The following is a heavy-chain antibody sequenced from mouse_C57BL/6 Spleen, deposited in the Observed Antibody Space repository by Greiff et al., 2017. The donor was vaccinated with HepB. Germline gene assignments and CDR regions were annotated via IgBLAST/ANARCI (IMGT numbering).Heavy chain of an antibody. J-gene: IGHJ2*01. V-gene: IGHV3-6*01. CDR3: ARGYYYGSSYADY. Sequence: EVKLQESGPGLVKPSQSLSLTCSVTGYSITSGYYWNWIRQFPGNKLEWMGYISYDGSNNYNPSLKNRISITRDTSKNQFFLKLNSVTTEDTATYYCARGYYYGSSYADYWGQGTTLTVSS. D-gene: IGHD1-1*01. CDR2: ISYDGSN. CDR1: GYSITSGYY.